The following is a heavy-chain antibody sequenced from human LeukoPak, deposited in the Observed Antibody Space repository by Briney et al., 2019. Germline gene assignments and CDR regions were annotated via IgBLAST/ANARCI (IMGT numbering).Heavy chain of an antibody. V-gene: IGHV3-30*18. CDR3: AKTYFYGSGSRYYFDY. CDR1: GFTFSRHD. Sequence: EGSLRLSCAASGFTFSRHDMHWVRQAPGKGLELVALISYDGGSKYYEDSVKGRFTISRDNSRDTLYLQMNSLRAEDTAVYYCAKTYFYGSGSRYYFDYWGQGTLVTVSS. J-gene: IGHJ4*02. D-gene: IGHD3-10*01. CDR2: ISYDGGSK.